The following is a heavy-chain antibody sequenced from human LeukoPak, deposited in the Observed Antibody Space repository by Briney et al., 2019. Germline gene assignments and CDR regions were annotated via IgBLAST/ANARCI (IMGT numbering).Heavy chain of an antibody. CDR2: ISSSSSYI. CDR1: GFTFSSYS. Sequence: PGGSLRLSCAASGFTFSSYSMNWVRQAPGKGLEWVSSISSSSSYIYYADSVKGRFTISRDNSKNTLYLQMNSLRAEDTAVYYCAKAASSGWSGGHFDYWGQGTLVTVSS. V-gene: IGHV3-21*01. D-gene: IGHD6-19*01. CDR3: AKAASSGWSGGHFDY. J-gene: IGHJ4*02.